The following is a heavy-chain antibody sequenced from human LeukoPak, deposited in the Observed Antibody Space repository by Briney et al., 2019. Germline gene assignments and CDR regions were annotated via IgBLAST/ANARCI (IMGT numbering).Heavy chain of an antibody. D-gene: IGHD1/OR15-1a*01. Sequence: GGSLRLSCAASGFTFSRHWMSWVRQAPGKGLEWVANIKHDGSETNYVDSVKGRFSISRDNAKNSLTLQMSSLRADDTAVYYCARDRPPYGTTTWFDPGGQGTLVPVSS. J-gene: IGHJ5*02. CDR2: IKHDGSET. CDR1: GFTFSRHW. CDR3: ARDRPPYGTTTWFDP. V-gene: IGHV3-7*01.